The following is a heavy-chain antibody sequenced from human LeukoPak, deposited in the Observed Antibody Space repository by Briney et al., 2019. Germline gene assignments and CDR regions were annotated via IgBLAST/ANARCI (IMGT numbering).Heavy chain of an antibody. CDR3: VRGRGYSFAFDP. Sequence: SETLSLTCAVSGGSISDSVYYWGWVRQSPGKGLDWIGSVFHDGSTYYNPSLRSRVSMSIDSSDKQFSLNLKFVTAADTAVYFCVRGRGYSFAFDPWGQGTLVTVSS. CDR2: VFHDGST. V-gene: IGHV4-39*07. CDR1: GGSISDSVYY. J-gene: IGHJ5*02. D-gene: IGHD5-18*01.